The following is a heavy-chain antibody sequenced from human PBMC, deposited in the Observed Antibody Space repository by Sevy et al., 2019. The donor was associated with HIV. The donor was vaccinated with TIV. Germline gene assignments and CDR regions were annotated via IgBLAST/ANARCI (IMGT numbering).Heavy chain of an antibody. CDR3: ASGDYYGSLNYFDY. CDR2: ISSGSSYI. Sequence: GGSLRLSCAASGFTFSNYFMNWVRQAPGKGLEWVSSISSGSSYIFYADSRKGRFTISRDNAKNSLYLDMNSLRAEDTAVYYCASGDYYGSLNYFDYWGPGTLVTVSS. CDR1: GFTFSNYF. J-gene: IGHJ4*02. D-gene: IGHD3-10*01. V-gene: IGHV3-21*01.